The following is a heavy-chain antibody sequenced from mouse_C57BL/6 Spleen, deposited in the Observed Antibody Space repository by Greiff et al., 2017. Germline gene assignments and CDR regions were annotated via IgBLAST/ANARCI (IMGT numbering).Heavy chain of an antibody. CDR2: ISSGGSYT. V-gene: IGHV5-6*01. CDR1: GFTFSSYG. J-gene: IGHJ2*01. CDR3: ARHVGYYFDY. Sequence: EVKVVESGGDLVKPGGSLKLSCAASGFTFSSYGMSWVRQTPDKRLEWVATISSGGSYTYYPDSVKGRFTISRDNAKNTLYLQMISLKSEDTAMYYCARHVGYYFDYWGQGTTLTVSS.